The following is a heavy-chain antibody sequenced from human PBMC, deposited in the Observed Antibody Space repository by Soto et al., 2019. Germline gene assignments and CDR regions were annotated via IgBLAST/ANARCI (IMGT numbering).Heavy chain of an antibody. Sequence: ASVKVSCKASVYTFTGYYIHWVRQAPGQGLAWMGWINPNSGGTNYAQKFQGRVTMTRDTSISTAYMELSRLRSEDTAVYYCASEGTDLYYHWYSMDVWGQGTTVTVSS. V-gene: IGHV1-2*02. CDR2: INPNSGGT. CDR1: VYTFTGYY. CDR3: ASEGTDLYYHWYSMDV. J-gene: IGHJ6*02. D-gene: IGHD3-3*01.